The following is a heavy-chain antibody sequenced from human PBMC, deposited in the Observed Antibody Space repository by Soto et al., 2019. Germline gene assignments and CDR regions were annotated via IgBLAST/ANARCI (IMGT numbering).Heavy chain of an antibody. D-gene: IGHD5-18*01. Sequence: ASVKVSCKASGYTFTSYGISWVRQAPGQGLEWMGWINAYNGNTNYAQKVQGRVTMTTDASTSTAYMELRSLRSDDTAVYYCARDVGYGLIDGWGQGTLVTVSS. CDR3: ARDVGYGLIDG. CDR1: GYTFTSYG. J-gene: IGHJ4*02. V-gene: IGHV1-18*01. CDR2: INAYNGNT.